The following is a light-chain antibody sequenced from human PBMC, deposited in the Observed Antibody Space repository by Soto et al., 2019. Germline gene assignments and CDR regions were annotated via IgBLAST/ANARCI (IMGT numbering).Light chain of an antibody. V-gene: IGLV2-11*01. CDR2: DVS. J-gene: IGLJ1*01. Sequence: SGLPPRRAGSGAPGQSVTISCTGTSSDVGGYNHVSWYQQHPGKAPKLIIYDVSTRPSGVPDRFSGSKSGNTASLTISGLQAEDEADYYCCSHAGSYLVFGTGTKVTVL. CDR3: CSHAGSYLV. CDR1: SSDVGGYNH.